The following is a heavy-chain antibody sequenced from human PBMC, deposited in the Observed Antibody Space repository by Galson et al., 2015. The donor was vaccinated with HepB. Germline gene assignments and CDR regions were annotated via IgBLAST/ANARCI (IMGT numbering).Heavy chain of an antibody. Sequence: SLRLSCAASGFTFDDYGMSWVRQAPGKGLEWVSGITGNGGSAGHADSVKGRFTISRDNAKNSLYLQMNSLRAEDTALYYCARDHVGSGYYYFGYWGQGTLVTVSS. CDR1: GFTFDDYG. J-gene: IGHJ4*02. D-gene: IGHD3-3*01. CDR3: ARDHVGSGYYYFGY. V-gene: IGHV3-20*04. CDR2: ITGNGGSA.